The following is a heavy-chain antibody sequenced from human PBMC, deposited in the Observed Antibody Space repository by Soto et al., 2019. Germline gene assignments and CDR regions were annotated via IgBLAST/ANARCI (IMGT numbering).Heavy chain of an antibody. Sequence: QVQLVQSGAEVKKPGASVKVSCKASGYTFTSYGISWVRQAPGQGLEWMGWISAYNGNTNYAQKLQGRVTMTTDTSTSTAYMELRSLRSNDTAVYYCARDDLDYDFWSGVGYWGQGTLVTVSS. V-gene: IGHV1-18*04. J-gene: IGHJ4*02. CDR2: ISAYNGNT. CDR3: ARDDLDYDFWSGVGY. CDR1: GYTFTSYG. D-gene: IGHD3-3*01.